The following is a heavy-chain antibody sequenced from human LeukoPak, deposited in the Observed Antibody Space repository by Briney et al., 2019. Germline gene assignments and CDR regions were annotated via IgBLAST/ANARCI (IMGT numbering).Heavy chain of an antibody. Sequence: ASVKVSCKASGYTFTGYYMHWVRQAPGQGLEWMGWINPNSGGTNYAQKFQGRVTMTRDTSISTAYMELSRLRSDDTAVYYCARGVGSRDGYNFQDYWGQGTLVTVSS. D-gene: IGHD5-24*01. V-gene: IGHV1-2*02. J-gene: IGHJ4*02. CDR3: ARGVGSRDGYNFQDY. CDR1: GYTFTGYY. CDR2: INPNSGGT.